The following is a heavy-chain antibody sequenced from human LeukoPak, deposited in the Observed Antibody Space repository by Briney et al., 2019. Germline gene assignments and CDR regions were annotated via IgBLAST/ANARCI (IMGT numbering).Heavy chain of an antibody. J-gene: IGHJ4*02. CDR3: ARDWPIRGYSGYDLDY. CDR2: ISAYNGNT. CDR1: GYTFTSYG. D-gene: IGHD5-12*01. Sequence: GASVKVSCKASGYTFTSYGISWVRQAPGQGLEWMGWISAYNGNTNYAQKLQGRVTMTTDTSTSTAYMELRSLRSDDTAVYYCARDWPIRGYSGYDLDYWGQGTLVTVSS. V-gene: IGHV1-18*01.